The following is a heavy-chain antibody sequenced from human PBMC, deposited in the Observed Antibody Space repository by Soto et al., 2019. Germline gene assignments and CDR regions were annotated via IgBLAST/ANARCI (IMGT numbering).Heavy chain of an antibody. CDR3: ARGVAAVQVVDY. J-gene: IGHJ4*02. V-gene: IGHV1-18*01. Sequence: ASVKVSCKASGYTFTSYGISWVRQAPGQGLEWMGWISAYNGDTNYAQKLQGRVTMTTDTPTNTAYMELRSLRSDDTAVYYCARGVAAVQVVDYWGQGTLVTVSS. CDR1: GYTFTSYG. D-gene: IGHD6-13*01. CDR2: ISAYNGDT.